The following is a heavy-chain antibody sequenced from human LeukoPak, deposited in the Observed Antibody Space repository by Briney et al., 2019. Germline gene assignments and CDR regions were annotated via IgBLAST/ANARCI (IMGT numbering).Heavy chain of an antibody. CDR2: ISWNSGSI. Sequence: GRSLRLSCAASGFTFDDYAMHWVRQAPGKGLEWVSGISWNSGSIGYADSVKSRFTISRDNAKNSLYLQMNSLRAEDTALYYCAKGGAAGKFPADYWGQGTLVTVSS. J-gene: IGHJ4*02. V-gene: IGHV3-9*01. D-gene: IGHD6-13*01. CDR3: AKGGAAGKFPADY. CDR1: GFTFDDYA.